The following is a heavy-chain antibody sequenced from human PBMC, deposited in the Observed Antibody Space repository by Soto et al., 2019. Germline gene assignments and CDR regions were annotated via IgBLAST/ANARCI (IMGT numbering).Heavy chain of an antibody. Sequence: QVQLQQWGAGLLKPSETLSLTCAVYGGSFSGYYWSWIRQPPGKGLEWIGEINHSGSTNYNPSLKSRVTISVDTSKNQFSLKLSSVTAADTAVYYCASLAQSALEPRYKYYYYYYMDVWGKGTTVTVSS. V-gene: IGHV4-34*01. D-gene: IGHD3-3*01. CDR3: ASLAQSALEPRYKYYYYYYMDV. CDR2: INHSGST. J-gene: IGHJ6*03. CDR1: GGSFSGYY.